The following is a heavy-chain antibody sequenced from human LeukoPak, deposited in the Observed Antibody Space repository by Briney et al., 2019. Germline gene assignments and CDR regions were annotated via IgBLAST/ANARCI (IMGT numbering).Heavy chain of an antibody. V-gene: IGHV3-64*01. J-gene: IGHJ4*02. CDR2: ISSNGGST. Sequence: GGSLRLSCAASGFTFSIYTMSWVRQAPGKGLEYVSTISSNGGSTYYANSVKGRFTISRDDSKNTLYLQMGSLRAEDTAVYYCARDRGSSGWYYFDCWGQGTLVTVSS. D-gene: IGHD6-19*01. CDR3: ARDRGSSGWYYFDC. CDR1: GFTFSIYT.